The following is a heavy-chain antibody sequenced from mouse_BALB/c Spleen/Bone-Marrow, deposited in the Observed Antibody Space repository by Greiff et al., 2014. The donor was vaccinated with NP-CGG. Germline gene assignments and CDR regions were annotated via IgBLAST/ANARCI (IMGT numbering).Heavy chain of an antibody. Sequence: EVQLVESGGGLVKPGGSLKLSCAASGSTFSSYAMSWVRQTPEKRLEWVASISSGGSTYYPDSVKGRFTISRDNARNILYLQMSSLRSEDTAMYYCARGREVRRGAWFAYWGQGTLVTVSA. J-gene: IGHJ3*01. CDR2: ISSGGST. V-gene: IGHV5-6-5*01. CDR1: GSTFSSYA. CDR3: ARGREVRRGAWFAY. D-gene: IGHD2-14*01.